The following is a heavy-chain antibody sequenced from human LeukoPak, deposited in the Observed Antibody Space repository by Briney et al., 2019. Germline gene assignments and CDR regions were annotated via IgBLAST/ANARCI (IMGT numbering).Heavy chain of an antibody. CDR3: ARDLPHKSPRYYYDSSPPPGWFDP. CDR1: GFTFSSYW. J-gene: IGHJ5*02. V-gene: IGHV3-7*01. Sequence: SGGSLRLSCAASGFTFSSYWMSWVRQAPGKGLEWVANIKQDGSEKYYVDSVKGRFTISRDNAKNSLYLQMNSLRAEDTAVYYCARDLPHKSPRYYYDSSPPPGWFDPWGQGTLVTVSS. D-gene: IGHD3-22*01. CDR2: IKQDGSEK.